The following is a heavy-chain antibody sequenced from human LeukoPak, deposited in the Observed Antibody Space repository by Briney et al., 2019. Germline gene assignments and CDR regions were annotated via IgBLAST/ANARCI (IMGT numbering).Heavy chain of an antibody. J-gene: IGHJ5*02. V-gene: IGHV4-30-4*01. CDR3: AGDHPTGWFDP. CDR1: GGSISSGDYY. CDR2: IYYSGST. Sequence: SETLSLTCTVSGGSISSGDYYWSWIRQPPGKGLEWIGYIYYSGSTYYNPSLKSRVTISVDTSKNQFSLKLSSVTAADTAVYYCAGDHPTGWFDPWGQGTLVTVSS.